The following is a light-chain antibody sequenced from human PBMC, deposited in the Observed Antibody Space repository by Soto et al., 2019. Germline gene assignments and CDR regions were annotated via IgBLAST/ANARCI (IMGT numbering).Light chain of an antibody. CDR2: LNSDGSH. Sequence: QPVLTQSPSASASLGASVKLTCTLSSGHSSYAIAWHQQQPEKGPRYLMTLNSDGSHSKGDGIPDRFSGSSSGAERYLTISRLQSEDEADDFCQTWGTGIRVFGGGTKLTVL. CDR3: QTWGTGIRV. J-gene: IGLJ3*02. V-gene: IGLV4-69*01. CDR1: SGHSSYA.